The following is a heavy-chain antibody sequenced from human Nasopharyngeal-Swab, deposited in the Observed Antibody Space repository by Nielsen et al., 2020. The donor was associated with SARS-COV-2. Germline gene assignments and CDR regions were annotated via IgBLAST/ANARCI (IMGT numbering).Heavy chain of an antibody. Sequence: SGPTLVKPTQTLTLTCTFSGFSLSPSGMCVSWIRQPPGKALEWLALIDWDDDKYYSTSLKTRPTISKDTSKNQVVLTMTNMDPVDTATYYCARTRLPNGSGSVYYYYGMDVWGQGTTVTVSS. J-gene: IGHJ6*02. CDR2: IDWDDDK. CDR3: ARTRLPNGSGSVYYYYGMDV. CDR1: GFSLSPSGMC. D-gene: IGHD3-10*01. V-gene: IGHV2-70*01.